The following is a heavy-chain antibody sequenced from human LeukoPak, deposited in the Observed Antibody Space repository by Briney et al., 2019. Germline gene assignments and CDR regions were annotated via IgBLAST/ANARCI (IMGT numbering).Heavy chain of an antibody. CDR1: VGSISSSSYY. D-gene: IGHD1-26*01. CDR3: PRPVYSGSYYVKTHHAFDI. Sequence: PSETLSLTCTVSVGSISSSSYYWGWIRQPPGKGLEWIASIYYSGSTYYNPSLKSRVTISVDTSKNQFSLKLSSVTAADTAVYYCPRPVYSGSYYVKTHHAFDIWGQGTMVTVSS. V-gene: IGHV4-39*01. J-gene: IGHJ3*02. CDR2: IYYSGST.